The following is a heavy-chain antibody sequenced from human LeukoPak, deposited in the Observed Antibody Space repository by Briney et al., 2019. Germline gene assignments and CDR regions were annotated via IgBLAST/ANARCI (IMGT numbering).Heavy chain of an antibody. Sequence: ASVKVSCKASGYTFTRYGISWVRQAPGQGLEWMGWISGYNGHTNYAQKLQGRVTMTTDTSTSTVYMGLRSLRSDDTAVYYCARDYHRLVGDIGSDYWGQGTLVIVSS. CDR3: ARDYHRLVGDIGSDY. CDR2: ISGYNGHT. D-gene: IGHD1-26*01. CDR1: GYTFTRYG. V-gene: IGHV1-18*01. J-gene: IGHJ4*02.